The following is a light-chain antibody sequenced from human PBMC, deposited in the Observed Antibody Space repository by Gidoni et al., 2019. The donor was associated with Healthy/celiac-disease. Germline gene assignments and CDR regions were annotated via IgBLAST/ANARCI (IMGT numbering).Light chain of an antibody. V-gene: IGKV1-5*03. CDR1: QSISSW. CDR2: KAS. J-gene: IGKJ1*01. CDR3: QQYNSYSRT. Sequence: DIQMTQSPSTLSASVGDRVTITCRASQSISSWLAWYQQQPGKAPKLLIYKASSLESGAPARFSGSGSGTEFTLTISRLQPDDFGTYYRQQYNSYSRTFGQGTQVEIK.